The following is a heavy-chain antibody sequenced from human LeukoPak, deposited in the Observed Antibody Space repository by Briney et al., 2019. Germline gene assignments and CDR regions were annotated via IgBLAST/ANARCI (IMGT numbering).Heavy chain of an antibody. CDR1: GFTFDDHG. CDR2: INWNGGST. J-gene: IGHJ4*02. D-gene: IGHD3-3*01. Sequence: QAGGSLRLSCAASGFTFDDHGMNWVRQAPGKGLEWVSGINWNGGSTFYADSVKGRFTISRDNAKNSLYLQMNSLRAEDTAVYYCARGGFGEYDFWSGIEYYFDYWGQGTLVTVSS. V-gene: IGHV3-20*04. CDR3: ARGGFGEYDFWSGIEYYFDY.